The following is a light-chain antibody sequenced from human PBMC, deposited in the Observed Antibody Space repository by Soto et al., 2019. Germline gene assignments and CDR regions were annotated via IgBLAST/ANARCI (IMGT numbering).Light chain of an antibody. V-gene: IGKV3-15*01. CDR3: QQYNNWPRT. CDR2: GPS. Sequence: EIVMTQSPATLSVSPGERATLSCSASQSVSYNLAWYQHKPGQAPRLLIDGPSTRATGIPARFSGSGSGTEFTLTISSLQSEDFALYYCQQYNNWPRTFGQGTKVDI. CDR1: QSVSYN. J-gene: IGKJ1*01.